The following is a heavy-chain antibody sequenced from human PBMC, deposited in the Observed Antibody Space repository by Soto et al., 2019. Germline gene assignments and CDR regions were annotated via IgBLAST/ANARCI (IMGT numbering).Heavy chain of an antibody. CDR2: INDRGDTT. CDR3: AKDKPGTTSFDY. CDR1: GFTINRDA. D-gene: IGHD1-1*01. Sequence: EVQLLESGGGLVQPGGSLRLSCAASGFTINRDALSWVRQAPAKGLEWVAAINDRGDTTHYADSVKGRFTISRDTSKNTLYLQMNTLRAEDTAVYYCAKDKPGTTSFDYWGRGTLVTVCS. V-gene: IGHV3-23*01. J-gene: IGHJ4*02.